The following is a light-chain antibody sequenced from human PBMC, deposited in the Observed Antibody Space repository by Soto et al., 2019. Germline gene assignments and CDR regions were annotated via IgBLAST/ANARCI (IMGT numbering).Light chain of an antibody. Sequence: DIQMTQSPSSLSASVGDRVTISCRASQAITNYLNWYQQKPGKAPMFLIYTSSNLQGGVPSRFSGSGSGTDFTLTITSLQPEDFATYFCQHSFITPPFFGPGTKVDV. J-gene: IGKJ3*01. V-gene: IGKV1-39*01. CDR3: QHSFITPPF. CDR1: QAITNY. CDR2: TSS.